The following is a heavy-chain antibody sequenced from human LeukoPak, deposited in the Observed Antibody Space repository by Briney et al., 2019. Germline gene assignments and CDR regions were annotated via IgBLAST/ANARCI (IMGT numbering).Heavy chain of an antibody. CDR1: GGSISSGGYS. V-gene: IGHV4-30-2*01. J-gene: IGHJ6*02. Sequence: SETLSLTCAVSGGSISSGGYSWSWIRQPPGKGLEWIGYIFHSGSTYYNPSLKSRVTISVDTSKNQFSLKLSSVTAADTAVYYCARDRRNSWYNYYGMDVWGQGTTVTVSS. CDR3: ARDRRNSWYNYYGMDV. CDR2: IFHSGST. D-gene: IGHD6-13*01.